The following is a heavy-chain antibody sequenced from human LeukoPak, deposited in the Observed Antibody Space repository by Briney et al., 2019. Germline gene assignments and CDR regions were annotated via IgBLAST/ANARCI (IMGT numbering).Heavy chain of an antibody. CDR1: GYTFTGYY. CDR3: ASWGNYDSSGYYLDDAFDI. D-gene: IGHD3-22*01. Sequence: ASVKVSCKASGYTFTGYYMNWVRQAPGQGLEWMGWINPNSGGTNYAQKFQGRVTMTRDASISTAYMELSRLRSDDTAVYYCASWGNYDSSGYYLDDAFDIWGQGTMVTVSS. J-gene: IGHJ3*02. V-gene: IGHV1-2*02. CDR2: INPNSGGT.